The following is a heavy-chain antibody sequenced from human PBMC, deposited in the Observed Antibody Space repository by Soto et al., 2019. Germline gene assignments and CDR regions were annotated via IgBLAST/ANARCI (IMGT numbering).Heavy chain of an antibody. D-gene: IGHD1-1*01. CDR3: DRNSWNDGGYAFDY. V-gene: IGHV4-30-4*01. CDR2: IYYSGST. J-gene: IGHJ4*02. Sequence: SETLSLTCTVSGGSISSGDYYWSWIRQPPGKGLEWIGYIYYSGSTYYNPSLKSRVTISVDTSKNQFSLKLSSVTAADTAVYYCDRNSWNDGGYAFDYWGQGALVTV. CDR1: GGSISSGDYY.